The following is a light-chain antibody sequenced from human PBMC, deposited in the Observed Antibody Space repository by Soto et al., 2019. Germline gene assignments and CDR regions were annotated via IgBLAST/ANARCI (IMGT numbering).Light chain of an antibody. J-gene: IGLJ3*02. CDR3: QSYESSLSAWV. Sequence: QAVVTQPPSVSGAPGQRVTISCTGSSSNIGAGYDVHWYQQLPGSAPKLLISGNSNRPSGVPDRFSGSKSGTSASLAITGLQAEDEAEYYCQSYESSLSAWVFGGGTKLTVL. V-gene: IGLV1-40*01. CDR1: SSNIGAGYD. CDR2: GNS.